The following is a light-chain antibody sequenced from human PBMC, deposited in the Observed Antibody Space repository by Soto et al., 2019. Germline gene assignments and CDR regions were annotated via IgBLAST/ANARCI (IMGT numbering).Light chain of an antibody. Sequence: DIQRTQSPSTLSSAVGDSVTITCRASQKIRNLLAWHQQKPGKAPKLLIYAAPSLQSGVPSRFSGSGSGTDFTLTISSLQPEDSATYYCQQSYSTPQFGPGTKVDIK. J-gene: IGKJ3*01. CDR2: AAP. CDR1: QKIRNL. V-gene: IGKV1-39*01. CDR3: QQSYSTPQ.